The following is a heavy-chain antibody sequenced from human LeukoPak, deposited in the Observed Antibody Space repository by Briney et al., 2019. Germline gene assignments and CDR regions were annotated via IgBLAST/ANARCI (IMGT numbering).Heavy chain of an antibody. V-gene: IGHV3-30*18. Sequence: GSLRLSCAASGFTFSSYGMHWVRQAPGKGLEWVAVISYDGSNKYYADSVKGRFTISRDNSKNTLYLQMNSLRAEDTAVYYCAKSLNDDYVWGSYRPSGAFDIWGQGTMVTVSS. D-gene: IGHD3-16*02. J-gene: IGHJ3*02. CDR1: GFTFSSYG. CDR3: AKSLNDDYVWGSYRPSGAFDI. CDR2: ISYDGSNK.